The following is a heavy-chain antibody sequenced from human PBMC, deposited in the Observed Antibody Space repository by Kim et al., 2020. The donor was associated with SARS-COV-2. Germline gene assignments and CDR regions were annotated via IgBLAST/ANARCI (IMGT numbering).Heavy chain of an antibody. D-gene: IGHD3-10*01. J-gene: IGHJ6*01. V-gene: IGHV3-48*02. CDR2: ISISSTNK. CDR1: GFTFNSYR. CDR3: ARRPLFLTMVQGMITSTWFFFSFLDV. Sequence: GGSLRLSCAASGFTFNSYRMYWVRQAPGKGLEWLSYISISSTNKYYADSVRGRFTISRDNAKNTLFLQMNSLRDEDTAVYYCARRPLFLTMVQGMITSTWFFFSFLDVWGQG.